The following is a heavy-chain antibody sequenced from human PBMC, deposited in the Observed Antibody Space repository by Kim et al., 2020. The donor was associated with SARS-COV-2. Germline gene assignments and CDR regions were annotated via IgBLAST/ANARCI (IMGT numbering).Heavy chain of an antibody. V-gene: IGHV3-11*01. CDR3: ARDRSTYDSSISI. Sequence: YYADSVKRQFTISGDNAKNSLYLEMNSLRAEEMAVYYCARDRSTYDSSISIWGQGTLVSVST. J-gene: IGHJ4*02. D-gene: IGHD3-22*01.